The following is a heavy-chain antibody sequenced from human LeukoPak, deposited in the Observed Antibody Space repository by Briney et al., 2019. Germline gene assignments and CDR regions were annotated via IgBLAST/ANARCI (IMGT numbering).Heavy chain of an antibody. V-gene: IGHV3-21*01. Sequence: PGPSLRLSCAASGFTFSSYSMNSVRQAPGKGLELGSSISKSSNYIYYAYSVKVRFLISRHNAKNSLYLQMNSLRAEHTAVYYCARDTGGAFSRRSFDIWGQETMVSVSS. CDR1: GFTFSSYS. J-gene: IGHJ3*02. CDR2: ISKSSNYI. CDR3: ARDTGGAFSRRSFDI. D-gene: IGHD3-10*01.